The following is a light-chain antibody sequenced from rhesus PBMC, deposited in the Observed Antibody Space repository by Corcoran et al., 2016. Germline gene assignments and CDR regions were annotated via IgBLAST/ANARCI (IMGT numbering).Light chain of an antibody. CDR1: QGISSF. V-gene: IGKV1-28*02. J-gene: IGKJ2*01. Sequence: DIQMPQSPSSLSASVGDTVTITCRASQGISSFLNWFQQKQGKAPTLLIYSPTTLQSGVPSRFSGSGSGTDFTLTISSLQPEEFATYYGQQYKSYPYSFGQGTKVEIK. CDR2: SPT. CDR3: QQYKSYPYS.